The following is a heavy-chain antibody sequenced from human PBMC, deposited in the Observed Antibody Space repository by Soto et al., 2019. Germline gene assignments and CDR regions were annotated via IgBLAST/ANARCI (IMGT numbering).Heavy chain of an antibody. CDR3: ARKVGIVVVVAATWCDP. J-gene: IGHJ5*02. V-gene: IGHV4-34*01. CDR1: GGSFSRYY. Sequence: SETLSLTCAVYGGSFSRYYWYCIRQPPGKGLEWIGEINHSGSTNYNPSLKSRVTISVDTSKIQFSLKLSSVTAADTAVYYCARKVGIVVVVAATWCDPWGQGTLVTVSS. CDR2: INHSGST. D-gene: IGHD2-15*01.